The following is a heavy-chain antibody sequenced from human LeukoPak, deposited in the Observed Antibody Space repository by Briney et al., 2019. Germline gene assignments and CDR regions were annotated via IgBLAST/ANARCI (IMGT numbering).Heavy chain of an antibody. CDR3: AREGNNNDSSGYYPSLYYFDY. D-gene: IGHD3-22*01. CDR2: IWYDGSNK. Sequence: GGSLRLSCAASGFTFSSYGMHWVRQAPGKGREGVAVIWYDGSNKYYADSVKGRFTITRDKSKNTLYLQMDSLRAEDKAAYYYAREGNNNDSSGYYPSLYYFDYWGQGTLVTVSS. J-gene: IGHJ4*02. V-gene: IGHV3-33*01. CDR1: GFTFSSYG.